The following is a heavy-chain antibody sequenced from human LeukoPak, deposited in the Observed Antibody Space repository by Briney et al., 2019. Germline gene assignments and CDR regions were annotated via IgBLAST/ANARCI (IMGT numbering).Heavy chain of an antibody. CDR3: ARISGYSGYGWDY. D-gene: IGHD5-12*01. V-gene: IGHV3-66*01. Sequence: GGSLRLSCAASGFIVSSNYMGWVRQAPGKGLEWVSVIYGGGSTYYADSVKGRFTISRDYSKNTLYLQMNSLRAEDTALYYCARISGYSGYGWDYWGQGTLVTVSS. CDR2: IYGGGST. J-gene: IGHJ4*02. CDR1: GFIVSSNY.